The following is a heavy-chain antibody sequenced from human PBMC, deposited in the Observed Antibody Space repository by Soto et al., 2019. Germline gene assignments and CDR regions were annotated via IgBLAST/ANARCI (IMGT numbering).Heavy chain of an antibody. CDR2: ISHDGSVT. J-gene: IGHJ6*02. CDR3: ARVDSVRCYARCPVGYDYYQFGMDV. V-gene: IGHV3-30*03. D-gene: IGHD2-2*01. CDR1: GFTFSTSG. Sequence: QVQIVESGGGVVQPGTSLRLSCATSGFTFSTSGMHWVRQAPGKGLEWVAMISHDGSVTYYTDSVQGRVTISRETPKNALYLQMNSLRAEDTAVYYCARVDSVRCYARCPVGYDYYQFGMDVWGQGTTVTVSS.